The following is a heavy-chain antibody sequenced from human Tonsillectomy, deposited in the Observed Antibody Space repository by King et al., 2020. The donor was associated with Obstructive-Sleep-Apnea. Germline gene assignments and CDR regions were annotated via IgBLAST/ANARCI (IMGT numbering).Heavy chain of an antibody. CDR3: AEGLGVIWDVSSGYGFDY. V-gene: IGHV1-2*05. Sequence: QLVQSGAEVKKPGASVKVSCKASGYTFTGYYMHWVRQAPGQGLEWMGRINPNSGGTNYAQKFQGRVTMTRDTSISTAYMELSRLRSDDTVVYYCAEGLGVIWDVSSGYGFDYWGQGTLVTVSS. D-gene: IGHD3-22*01. J-gene: IGHJ4*02. CDR2: INPNSGGT. CDR1: GYTFTGYY.